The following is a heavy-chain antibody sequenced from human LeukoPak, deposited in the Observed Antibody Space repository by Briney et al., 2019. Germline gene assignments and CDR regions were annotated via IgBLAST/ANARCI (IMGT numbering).Heavy chain of an antibody. CDR2: ISSSSGYI. J-gene: IGHJ5*02. D-gene: IGHD5-12*01. Sequence: GGSLRLSCAASGFTFSSYSMNWVRQAPGKGLEWVSSISSSSGYIYYADSVKGRFTISGDNAKNSLYLQMNSLRAEDTAVYYCARDRGRGYSGYDDSFDPWGQGTLVTVSS. CDR3: ARDRGRGYSGYDDSFDP. V-gene: IGHV3-21*01. CDR1: GFTFSSYS.